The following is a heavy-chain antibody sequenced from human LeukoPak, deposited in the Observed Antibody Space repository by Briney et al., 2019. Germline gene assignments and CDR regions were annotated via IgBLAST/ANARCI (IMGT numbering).Heavy chain of an antibody. CDR3: ARVDSSGPDAFDI. CDR2: INPNSGGT. CDR1: GYTFTGYY. Sequence: ASVKVSCKASGYTFTGYYMHWVRQAPGQGLEWMGWINPNSGGTNYAQKFQGRVTMTRDTSISTAYMELSRLRSDDTAVYYCARVDSSGPDAFDIWGQGTMVTVSS. V-gene: IGHV1-2*02. J-gene: IGHJ3*02. D-gene: IGHD3-22*01.